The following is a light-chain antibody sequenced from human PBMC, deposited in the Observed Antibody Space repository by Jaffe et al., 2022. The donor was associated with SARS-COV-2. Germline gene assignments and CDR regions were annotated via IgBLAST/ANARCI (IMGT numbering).Light chain of an antibody. CDR1: NIGSNS. Sequence: YVLTQAPSVSVAPGQTARITCGGNNIGSNSVHWYQRMPGQAPVLVVYDDRNRPSGIPERFSGSNSGNTATLTISRVEAGDEADYYCQVWDGTSDHVLFGGGTRLTVL. CDR3: QVWDGTSDHVL. CDR2: DDR. J-gene: IGLJ3*02. V-gene: IGLV3-21*02.